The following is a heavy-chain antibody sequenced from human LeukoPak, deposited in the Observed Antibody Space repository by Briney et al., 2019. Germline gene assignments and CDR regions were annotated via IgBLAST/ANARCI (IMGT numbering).Heavy chain of an antibody. CDR3: ARSDPQYYYYYMDV. V-gene: IGHV1-69*05. D-gene: IGHD2-21*02. J-gene: IGHJ6*03. CDR1: GYTFTSYA. CDR2: IIPIFGTA. Sequence: SVKVSCKASGYTFTSYAISWVRQAPGQGLEWMGRIIPIFGTANYAQKFQGRVTITTDESTSTAYMELSSLRSEDTAVYYCARSDPQYYYYYMDVWGKGTTVTVSS.